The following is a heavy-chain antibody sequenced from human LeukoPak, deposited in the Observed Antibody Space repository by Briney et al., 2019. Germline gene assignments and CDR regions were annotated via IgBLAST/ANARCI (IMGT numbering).Heavy chain of an antibody. Sequence: GGSLRLSRAASGFTFSSYSMNWVRQAPGKGLEWVSSISSSSSYIYYADSVKGRFTISRDNAKNSLYLQMNSLRAEDTAVYYCARTLIYYDFWSGYSPSLGMDVWGQGTTVTVSS. V-gene: IGHV3-21*01. CDR2: ISSSSSYI. CDR3: ARTLIYYDFWSGYSPSLGMDV. D-gene: IGHD3-3*01. CDR1: GFTFSSYS. J-gene: IGHJ6*02.